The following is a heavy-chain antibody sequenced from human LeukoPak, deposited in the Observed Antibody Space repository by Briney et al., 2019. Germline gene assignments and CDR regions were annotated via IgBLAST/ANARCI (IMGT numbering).Heavy chain of an antibody. V-gene: IGHV4-59*08. CDR2: IYYSGST. CDR1: GGSVTSYY. J-gene: IGHJ1*01. Sequence: PSETLSLTCNVSGGSVTSYYWSWIRQPPGKGLEWIGSIYYSGSTYYNPSLKSQVTISVDTSKNQFSLKLSSVTAADTAVYYCARGTPEYFQHWGQGTLVTVSS. CDR3: ARGTPEYFQH. D-gene: IGHD3-10*01.